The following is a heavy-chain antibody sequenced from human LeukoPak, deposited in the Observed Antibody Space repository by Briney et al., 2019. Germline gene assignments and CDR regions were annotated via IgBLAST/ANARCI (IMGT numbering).Heavy chain of an antibody. D-gene: IGHD3-10*01. CDR2: IYYSGST. J-gene: IGHJ6*03. Sequence: SETLSLTCAVYGGSFSGYYWSWIRQPPGKGLEWIGYIYYSGSTHYNPSLKSRVTISVDTSKNQFSLKLSSVTAADTAVYYCARVEEGYGSGRRENYYYYYMDVWGKGTTVTISS. CDR3: ARVEEGYGSGRRENYYYYYMDV. V-gene: IGHV4-59*01. CDR1: GGSFSGYY.